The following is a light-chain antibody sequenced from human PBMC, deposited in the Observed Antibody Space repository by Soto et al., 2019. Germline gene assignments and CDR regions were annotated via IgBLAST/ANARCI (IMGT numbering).Light chain of an antibody. V-gene: IGLV1-40*01. CDR2: DDN. CDR3: QSYDSSLSSSGV. J-gene: IGLJ3*02. Sequence: QAVVTQPPSVSGAPGQGGTISCTGSSSNIGAGYDVHWYRQLPGAAPKVLIYDDNDRPSGVPDRFSASKSGTSASLTITGLQAEDEADYYCQSYDSSLSSSGVFGGGTKLTVL. CDR1: SSNIGAGYD.